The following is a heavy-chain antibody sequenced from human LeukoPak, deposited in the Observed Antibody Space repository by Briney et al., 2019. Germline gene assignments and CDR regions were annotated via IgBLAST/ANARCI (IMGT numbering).Heavy chain of an antibody. CDR1: GYTFTSYD. J-gene: IGHJ4*02. D-gene: IGHD6-13*01. V-gene: IGHV1-8*01. CDR2: MNPNSGNT. CDR3: ARGRQQFRGVYFDY. Sequence: ASVKVSCKASGYTFTSYDINWVRQATGQGLEWMGWMNPNSGNTGYAQKFQGRVTMTRNTSISTAYMELSSLRSEDTAVYYCARGRQQFRGVYFDYWGQGTLVTVSS.